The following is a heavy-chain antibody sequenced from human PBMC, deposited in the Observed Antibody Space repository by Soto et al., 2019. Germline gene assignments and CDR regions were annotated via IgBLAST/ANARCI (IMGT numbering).Heavy chain of an antibody. J-gene: IGHJ6*02. CDR3: AGYCSSTSCTTPYYYGMDV. CDR1: GFTFSSYG. Sequence: QVQLVESGGGVVQPGRSLRLSCAASGFTFSSYGMHWVRQAPGKGLEWVAVIWYDGSNKYYADSVKGRFTISRDNSKNTLYLQMNSLSAEDTAVYYCAGYCSSTSCTTPYYYGMDVWGQGTTVTVSS. CDR2: IWYDGSNK. D-gene: IGHD2-2*01. V-gene: IGHV3-33*01.